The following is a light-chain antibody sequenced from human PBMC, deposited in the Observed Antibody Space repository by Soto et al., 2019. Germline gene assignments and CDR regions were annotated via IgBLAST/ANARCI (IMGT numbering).Light chain of an antibody. CDR2: EVS. CDR3: GTWDSSLSSYV. V-gene: IGLV2-14*01. CDR1: SSDVGGYNY. Sequence: QSVLTQPASVSGSPGQSITISCTGTSSDVGGYNYVSWHQLHPGKAPKLMVYEVSNRPSGVSNRFSGSKSGNTASLTISGLQAEDEADYYCGTWDSSLSSYVFGTGTKVTVL. J-gene: IGLJ1*01.